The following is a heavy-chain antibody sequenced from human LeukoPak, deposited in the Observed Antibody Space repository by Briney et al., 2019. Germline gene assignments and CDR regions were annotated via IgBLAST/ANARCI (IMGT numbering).Heavy chain of an antibody. D-gene: IGHD4-17*01. V-gene: IGHV4-4*03. J-gene: IGHJ4*02. Sequence: PPETLSLTCAISGGSISNSNWWTWVRQPPGKGLEWVGEIYLRGNTNYNPSLESRVTISVDGSKTQLSLRLESVTAADTAVYYCARGTITTVTDSWGPGTLVTVSS. CDR3: ARGTITTVTDS. CDR1: GGSISNSNW. CDR2: IYLRGNT.